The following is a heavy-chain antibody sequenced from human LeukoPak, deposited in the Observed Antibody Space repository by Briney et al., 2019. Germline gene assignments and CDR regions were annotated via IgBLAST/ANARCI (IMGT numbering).Heavy chain of an antibody. CDR1: GGSISSGGYY. D-gene: IGHD3-16*02. Sequence: SETLSLTCTVSGGSISSGGYYWIWIPQHPGKGLQWIGFIYYSGSTYYNPSLKSRVTFSVDTSKNQLSLQLSSVNAADTAVDYCARAVYDYIWGSNRFDYWGQGTLVTVSS. V-gene: IGHV4-31*03. CDR3: ARAVYDYIWGSNRFDY. CDR2: IYYSGST. J-gene: IGHJ4*02.